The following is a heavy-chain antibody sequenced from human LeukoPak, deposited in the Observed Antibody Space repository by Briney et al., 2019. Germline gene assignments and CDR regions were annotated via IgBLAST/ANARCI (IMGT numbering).Heavy chain of an antibody. Sequence: GASVRVSCKASGYTFTGYYMHWVRQAPGQGLEWMGWIDPNSGGTNYAQKFQGRVTMTRDTSISAAYMELSSLRSEDTAVYYCARDRIFEVDTAMVPLDYWGQGTLVTVSS. J-gene: IGHJ4*02. V-gene: IGHV1-2*02. CDR3: ARDRIFEVDTAMVPLDY. CDR1: GYTFTGYY. D-gene: IGHD5-18*01. CDR2: IDPNSGGT.